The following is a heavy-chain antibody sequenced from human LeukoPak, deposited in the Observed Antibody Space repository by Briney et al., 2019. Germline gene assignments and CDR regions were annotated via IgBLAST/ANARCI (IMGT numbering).Heavy chain of an antibody. CDR2: IRYDGSNK. J-gene: IGHJ4*02. CDR1: GFTFSSYG. Sequence: PGGSLRLSCAASGFTFSSYGMHWVRQAPGKGLEWVAFIRYDGSNKYYADSVKGRFTISRDNSKNTLYLQMNSLRAEDTAVYYCAKDLELLRYFDYWGQGTLVTVSS. D-gene: IGHD1-26*01. V-gene: IGHV3-30*02. CDR3: AKDLELLRYFDY.